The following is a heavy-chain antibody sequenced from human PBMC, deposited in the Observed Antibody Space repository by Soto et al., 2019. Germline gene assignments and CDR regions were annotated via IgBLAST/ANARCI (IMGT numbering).Heavy chain of an antibody. V-gene: IGHV4-34*01. CDR3: ARERITMVVVVQVYGMDV. CDR2: INHSGST. J-gene: IGHJ6*02. CDR1: GGSFSGYY. D-gene: IGHD3-22*01. Sequence: PSETLSLTCAVYGGSFSGYYWSWIRQPPGKGLEWIGEINHSGSTNYNPSLKSRVTISVDTSKNQFSLKLSSVTAADTAVYYCARERITMVVVVQVYGMDVWGQGTTVTAP.